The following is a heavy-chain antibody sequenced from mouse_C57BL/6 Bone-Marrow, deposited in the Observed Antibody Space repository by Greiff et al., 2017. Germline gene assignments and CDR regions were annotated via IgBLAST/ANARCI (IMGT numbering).Heavy chain of an antibody. CDR3: ARQGNWVDY. V-gene: IGHV5-12*01. CDR2: ISNGGGST. J-gene: IGHJ2*01. Sequence: EVKLVESGGGLVQPGGSLKLSCAASGFTFSDYYMYWVRQTPEKRLEWVAYISNGGGSTYYPDTVKGRFTIARDNAKNTLYLQMSRLKSEDTAMYYWARQGNWVDYWGQGTTLTVSS. D-gene: IGHD4-1*02. CDR1: GFTFSDYY.